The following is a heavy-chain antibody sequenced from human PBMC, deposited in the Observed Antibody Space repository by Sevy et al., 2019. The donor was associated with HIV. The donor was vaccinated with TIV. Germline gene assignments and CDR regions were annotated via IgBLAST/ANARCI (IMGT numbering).Heavy chain of an antibody. J-gene: IGHJ6*02. CDR3: ARRRDLMVRGVINPLYYYYGMDV. V-gene: IGHV3-48*02. CDR1: GFTFSSYS. CDR2: ISSSSSTI. Sequence: GGSLRLSCAASGFTFSSYSMNWVRQAPGKGLEWVSYISSSSSTIYYADSVKGRFTISRDNAKNSLYLQMNSLRDEETAVYYCARRRDLMVRGVINPLYYYYGMDVWGQGTTVTVSS. D-gene: IGHD3-10*01.